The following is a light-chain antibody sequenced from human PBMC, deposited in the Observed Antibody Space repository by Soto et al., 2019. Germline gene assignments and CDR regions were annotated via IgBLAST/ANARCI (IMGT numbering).Light chain of an antibody. CDR2: DAS. V-gene: IGKV3-11*01. CDR3: QQRSTS. J-gene: IGKJ4*01. Sequence: ENVVTQSPATLSLSPGERATLSCRASQSVSSDLAWYQQKPGQAPRLLIYDASNRATGIPVRFSGSGSGTDFTLTISSLEPEDFAVYYCQQRSTSFGGGTKVDI. CDR1: QSVSSD.